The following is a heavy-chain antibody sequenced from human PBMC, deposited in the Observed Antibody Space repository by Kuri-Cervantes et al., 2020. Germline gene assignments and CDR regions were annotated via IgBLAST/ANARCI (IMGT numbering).Heavy chain of an antibody. Sequence: SETLSLTCTVSGGSISSYYWSWIRQPPGKGLEWIGYIYYSGSTNYNPSLQSRVTISVDTSKNQFSLKLSSVTAADTAVYYCARDRGGGREEFDYWGQGTLVTVSS. V-gene: IGHV4-59*01. CDR1: GGSISSYY. D-gene: IGHD2-15*01. CDR2: IYYSGST. CDR3: ARDRGGGREEFDY. J-gene: IGHJ4*02.